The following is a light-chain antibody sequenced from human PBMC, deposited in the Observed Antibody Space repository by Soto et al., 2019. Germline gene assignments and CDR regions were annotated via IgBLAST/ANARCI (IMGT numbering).Light chain of an antibody. V-gene: IGLV2-8*01. CDR1: SSDVGGYNY. CDR2: EVT. Sequence: LTQPPSASGSPGQSVTISCTGTSSDVGGYNYVSWYQQHPGKAPKLMIYEVTKRPSGVPDRFSASKSDNTASLTVSGLQAEDEADYYCSSYAGSYKYVFGTGTKVTVL. CDR3: SSYAGSYKYV. J-gene: IGLJ1*01.